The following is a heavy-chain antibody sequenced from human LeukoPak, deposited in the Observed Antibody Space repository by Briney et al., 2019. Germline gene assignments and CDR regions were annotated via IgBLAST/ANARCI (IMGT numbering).Heavy chain of an antibody. CDR3: GKDGGGEPITIFGVVISPYYYYGMDV. J-gene: IGHJ6*02. V-gene: IGHV3-30*18. Sequence: GGSLRLSCAASGFTFSSYCMHWVRQAPGKGLEWVAVISYDGSNKYYADSVKGRFTISRDNSKNTLYLQMNSLRAEDTAVYYCGKDGGGEPITIFGVVISPYYYYGMDVWGQGNTVTVSS. CDR1: GFTFSSYC. D-gene: IGHD3-3*01. CDR2: ISYDGSNK.